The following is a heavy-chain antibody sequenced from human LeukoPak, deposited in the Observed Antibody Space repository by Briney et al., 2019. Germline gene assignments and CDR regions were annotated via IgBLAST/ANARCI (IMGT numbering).Heavy chain of an antibody. V-gene: IGHV2-5*01. CDR3: AHRPATTMANYFDY. CDR2: IYWNDDK. Sequence: SGPTLVNPTQTLTLTCTFSGFSLSTSGMGVGWIRQPPGKALERLALIYWNDDKRYSPSLKSRLTITKDTSKSQVVLTMTNMDPVDTATYYCAHRPATTMANYFDYWGQGTLVTVSS. CDR1: GFSLSTSGMG. J-gene: IGHJ4*02. D-gene: IGHD5-18*01.